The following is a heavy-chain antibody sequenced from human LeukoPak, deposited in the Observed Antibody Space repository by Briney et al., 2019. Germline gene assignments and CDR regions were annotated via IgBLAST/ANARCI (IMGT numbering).Heavy chain of an antibody. D-gene: IGHD3-3*01. V-gene: IGHV4-4*07. CDR3: AREENYDFWSGYSDAFDI. CDR2: IYTSGST. J-gene: IGHJ3*02. Sequence: SETLSLTCTVSGGSISSYYWSWIRQPAGKGLEWIGRIYTSGSTNYNPSLKSRVTMSVDTSKNQFSLKLSSVTAADTAVYYCAREENYDFWSGYSDAFDIWGQGTMVTVSS. CDR1: GGSISSYY.